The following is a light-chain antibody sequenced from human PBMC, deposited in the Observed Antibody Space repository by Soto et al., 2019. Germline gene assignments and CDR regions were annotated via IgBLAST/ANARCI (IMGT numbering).Light chain of an antibody. CDR1: QSISGW. J-gene: IGKJ4*01. Sequence: DVKMTQSPSTLSASVGDRVTITCRASQSISGWLAWYQQKPGKAPKLLMYDASSLQSGVPSRFSGSGSGTEFTLTISSLQPDDFATYYCQQYNSYLVTFGGGTKVAIK. CDR3: QQYNSYLVT. V-gene: IGKV1-5*01. CDR2: DAS.